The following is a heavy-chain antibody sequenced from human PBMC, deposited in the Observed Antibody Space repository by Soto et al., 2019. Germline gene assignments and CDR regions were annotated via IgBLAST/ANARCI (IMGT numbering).Heavy chain of an antibody. J-gene: IGHJ5*02. V-gene: IGHV1-69*13. D-gene: IGHD3-22*01. CDR2: ITPIFGTA. CDR3: ARDLGTYYYDSSGSNWFDP. CDR1: GGTFSSYA. Sequence: SVKVSCKASGGTFSSYAISWVRQAPGQGLEWMGGITPIFGTANYAQKFQGRVTITADESTSTAYMELSSLRSEDTAVYYCARDLGTYYYDSSGSNWFDPWGQGTLVTVSS.